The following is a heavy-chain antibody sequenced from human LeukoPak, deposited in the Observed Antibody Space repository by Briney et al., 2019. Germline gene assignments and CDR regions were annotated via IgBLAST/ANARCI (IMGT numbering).Heavy chain of an antibody. J-gene: IGHJ5*02. CDR2: INPNSGGT. D-gene: IGHD6-13*01. V-gene: IGHV1-2*02. Sequence: ASVKVSCKASGYTFTSYYMHWVRQAPGQGLEWMGWINPNSGGTNYAQKFQGRVTMTRDTSISTAYMELSRLRSDDTAAYYCARDSSSWGSLNWFDPWGQGTLVTVSS. CDR1: GYTFTSYY. CDR3: ARDSSSWGSLNWFDP.